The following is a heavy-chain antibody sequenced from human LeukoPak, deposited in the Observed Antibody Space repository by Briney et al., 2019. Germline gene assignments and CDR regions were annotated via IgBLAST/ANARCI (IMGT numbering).Heavy chain of an antibody. V-gene: IGHV4-59*01. CDR1: GGSISSYY. CDR3: ARESITYIEYSSSSGAFDI. J-gene: IGHJ3*02. CDR2: IYYSGST. Sequence: SETLSLTCTVSGGSISSYYWSWIRQPPGKGLEWIGYIYYSGSTNYNPSLKSRVTISVDTSKNQFSLKLSSVTAADTAVYYCARESITYIEYSSSSGAFDIWGQGTMVTVSS. D-gene: IGHD6-6*01.